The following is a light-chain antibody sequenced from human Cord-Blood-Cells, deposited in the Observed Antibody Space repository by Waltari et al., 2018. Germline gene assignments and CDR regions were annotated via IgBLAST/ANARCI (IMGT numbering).Light chain of an antibody. Sequence: QSALTQPASASGSPGQSIPISCTGTSSHVGGYNYVSWYQQHPGKAPKLLIYDVSNRPSGVSNRFSGSKSGNTASLTISGLQAEDEADYYCSSYTSSSTPWVFGGGTKLTVL. J-gene: IGLJ3*02. CDR3: SSYTSSSTPWV. V-gene: IGLV2-14*01. CDR1: SSHVGGYNY. CDR2: DVS.